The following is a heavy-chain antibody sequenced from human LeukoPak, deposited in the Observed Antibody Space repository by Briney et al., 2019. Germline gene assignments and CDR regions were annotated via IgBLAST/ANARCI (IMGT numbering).Heavy chain of an antibody. D-gene: IGHD2-15*01. V-gene: IGHV3-30-3*01. CDR1: GFTFSSYA. Sequence: GGSLRLSCAASGFTFSSYAMHWVRQAPGKGLEWVAVISYDGGNKYYADSVKGRFTISRDNSKNTLYLQMNSLRAEDTAVYYCARDYCSGGSCPDIIYYYYGMDVWGQGTTVTVSS. CDR3: ARDYCSGGSCPDIIYYYYGMDV. CDR2: ISYDGGNK. J-gene: IGHJ6*02.